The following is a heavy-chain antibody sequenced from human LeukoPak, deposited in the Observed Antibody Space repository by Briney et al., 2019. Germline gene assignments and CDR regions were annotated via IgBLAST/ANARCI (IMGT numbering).Heavy chain of an antibody. CDR3: AREASWELGRVVDY. D-gene: IGHD1-26*01. CDR1: GGSISSGGYY. J-gene: IGHJ4*02. CDR2: IYYSGST. V-gene: IGHV4-61*08. Sequence: SETLSLTCTVSGGSISSGGYYWSWIRQPPGKGLEWIGYIYYSGSTNYNPSLKSRVTISVDTSKNQLSLKLSSVTAADTAVYYCAREASWELGRVVDYWGQGTLVTVSS.